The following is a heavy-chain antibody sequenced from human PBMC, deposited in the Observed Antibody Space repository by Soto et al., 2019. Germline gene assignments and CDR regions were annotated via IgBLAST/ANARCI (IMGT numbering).Heavy chain of an antibody. D-gene: IGHD3-3*01. CDR1: GYTLTELS. V-gene: IGHV1-24*01. CDR2: FDPEDGET. J-gene: IGHJ5*02. CDR3: AHYDFWSGYYRFDP. Sequence: ASVKVSCKVSGYTLTELSMNWVRQAHGKGLEWMGGFDPEDGETIYAQKFQGRVTMTEDTSTDTAYMELSSLRSEDTAVYYCAHYDFWSGYYRFDPWGQGALVTVSS.